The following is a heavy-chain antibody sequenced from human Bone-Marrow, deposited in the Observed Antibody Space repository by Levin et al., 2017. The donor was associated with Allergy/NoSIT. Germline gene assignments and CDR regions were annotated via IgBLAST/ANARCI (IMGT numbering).Heavy chain of an antibody. CDR2: IYFSGTS. V-gene: IGHV4-31*03. D-gene: IGHD4-17*01. CDR1: GGSIISGSYY. CDR3: ARAGSGDFLLQASGLDI. Sequence: SQTLSLTCTVSGGSIISGSYYWSWIRQHPGKGLEWIGYIYFSGTSHYNPPLRSRVSISIDTSKNQFSLNLNSVTAADTAVYFCARAGSGDFLLQASGLDIWGKGTTVTVAS. J-gene: IGHJ6*04.